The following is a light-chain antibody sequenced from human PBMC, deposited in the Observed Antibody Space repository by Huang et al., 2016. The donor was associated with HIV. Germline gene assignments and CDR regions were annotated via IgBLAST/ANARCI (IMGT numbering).Light chain of an antibody. V-gene: IGKV3-15*01. Sequence: EIVMTQSPATLSVSPGQRATLSCRTNTTVSTNGAWYQQRPGQAPRLLIYGSSTRAPGIPARFSGTGSGTEFSLTINSLQSEDLALYFCQQYNNWHLSFGGGTRVDI. CDR2: GSS. CDR3: QQYNNWHLS. J-gene: IGKJ4*01. CDR1: TTVSTN.